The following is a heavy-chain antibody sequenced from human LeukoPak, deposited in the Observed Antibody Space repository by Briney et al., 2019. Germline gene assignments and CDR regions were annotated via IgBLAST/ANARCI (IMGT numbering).Heavy chain of an antibody. Sequence: GGSLRLSCPASGFTFSSYNMKWVRQAPGEGLEWVSSISRTGTYIYYADSVKGRFTVSRDNAQNSLYLQMNSLRVEDTAAYYCARVLETDCTGGSCYSGLDYWGQGTLVTVSS. V-gene: IGHV3-21*01. CDR2: ISRTGTYI. CDR3: ARVLETDCTGGSCYSGLDY. D-gene: IGHD2-15*01. CDR1: GFTFSSYN. J-gene: IGHJ4*02.